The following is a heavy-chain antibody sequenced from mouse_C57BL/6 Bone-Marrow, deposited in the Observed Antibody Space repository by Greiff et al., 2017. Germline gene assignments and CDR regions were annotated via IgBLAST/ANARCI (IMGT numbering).Heavy chain of an antibody. V-gene: IGHV1-82*01. CDR2: IYPGDGDP. CDR1: GYAFSSSW. CDR3: ALWLRRGNYFDY. D-gene: IGHD2-2*01. J-gene: IGHJ2*01. Sequence: VQLQQSGPELVKPGASVKISCKASGYAFSSSWMNWVKQRPGKGLEWIGRIYPGDGDPNYNGKFKGKATLTADKSSSTAYMQLSSLTSEDSAVYFCALWLRRGNYFDYWGQGTTLTVSS.